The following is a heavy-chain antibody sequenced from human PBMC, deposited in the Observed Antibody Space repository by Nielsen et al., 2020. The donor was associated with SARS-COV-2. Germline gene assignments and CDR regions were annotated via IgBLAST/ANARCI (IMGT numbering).Heavy chain of an antibody. CDR3: ARLWDDGYYFDTGPYDY. J-gene: IGHJ4*02. Sequence: GESLKISCAASGFIFSNYQMHWVRQAPGQGLVWVSHINPDESKTTYADSVKGRFTISRDNAKNTLYLQMNSLRAEDTAVYYCARLWDDGYYFDTGPYDYWGQGTLVTVSS. V-gene: IGHV3-74*03. D-gene: IGHD3-22*01. CDR2: INPDESKT. CDR1: GFIFSNYQ.